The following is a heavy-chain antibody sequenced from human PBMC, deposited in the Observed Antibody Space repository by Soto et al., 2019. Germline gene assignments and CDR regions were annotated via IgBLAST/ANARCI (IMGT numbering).Heavy chain of an antibody. V-gene: IGHV1-2*02. Sequence: QVQLVQSGAEVKKPGASVKVSRKASGYTFTGYYMHWVRQAPGQGLEWMGWINPNSGGTNYAQKFQGRVTMTRDTSISTAYMELSRLRSDDTAVYYCARGNGVVAAMGWFDPWGQGTLVTVSS. CDR2: INPNSGGT. J-gene: IGHJ5*02. D-gene: IGHD2-15*01. CDR3: ARGNGVVAAMGWFDP. CDR1: GYTFTGYY.